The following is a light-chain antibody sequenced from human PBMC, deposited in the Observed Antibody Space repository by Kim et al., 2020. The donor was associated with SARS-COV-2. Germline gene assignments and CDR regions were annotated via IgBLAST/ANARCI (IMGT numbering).Light chain of an antibody. V-gene: IGLV2-23*02. CDR1: SSDVGSYNL. CDR3: CSYAGSSTLV. Sequence: GQSITISCTGTSSDVGSYNLVSWYQQHPGKAPKLMIYEVSKRPSGVSNRFSGSKSGNTASLTICGLQAEDEADYYCCSYAGSSTLVFGGGTQLTVL. J-gene: IGLJ2*01. CDR2: EVS.